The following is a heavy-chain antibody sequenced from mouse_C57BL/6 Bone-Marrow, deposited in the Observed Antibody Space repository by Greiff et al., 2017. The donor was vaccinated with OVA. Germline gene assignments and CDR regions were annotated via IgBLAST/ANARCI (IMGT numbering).Heavy chain of an antibody. Sequence: VQLQQSGPELVKPGASVKLSCKASGYTFTDYYMNWVKQSHGQSLEWIGDINPNNGGTSYNQKFKGKATLTVDKSSSTAYMELRSLTSEDSAVYYCARSDRYYAMDYWGQGTSVTVSS. CDR3: ARSDRYYAMDY. J-gene: IGHJ4*01. V-gene: IGHV1-26*01. CDR1: GYTFTDYY. CDR2: INPNNGGT.